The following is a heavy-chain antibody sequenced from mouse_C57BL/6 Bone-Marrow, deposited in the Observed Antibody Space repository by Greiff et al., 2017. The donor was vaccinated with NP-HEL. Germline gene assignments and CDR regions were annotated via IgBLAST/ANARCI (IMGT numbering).Heavy chain of an antibody. V-gene: IGHV5-17*01. CDR2: ISSGSSTI. CDR3: AKPLPPYYAMDY. CDR1: GFTFSDYG. Sequence: EVQLVESGGGLVKPGGSLKLSCAASGFTFSDYGMHWVRQAPEKGLEWVAYISSGSSTIYYADTVKGRFTISRDNAKNTLFLQMTSLRSEDTAMYYCAKPLPPYYAMDYWGQGTSVTVSS. J-gene: IGHJ4*01.